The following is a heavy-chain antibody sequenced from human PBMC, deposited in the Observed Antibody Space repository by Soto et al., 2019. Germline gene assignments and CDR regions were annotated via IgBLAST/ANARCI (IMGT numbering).Heavy chain of an antibody. V-gene: IGHV1-46*01. CDR3: ATSYGNAWYTF. D-gene: IGHD6-13*01. CDR1: GYTFTSYW. Sequence: ASVKVSCKASGYTFTSYWLHWVRQAPGQGLEWMGVINPSNGDTSYAQKFQGRFTMTKDASTSTVYMELSSLRSEATAVYYCATSYGNAWYTFWGQGTQVTVSS. CDR2: INPSNGDT. J-gene: IGHJ4*02.